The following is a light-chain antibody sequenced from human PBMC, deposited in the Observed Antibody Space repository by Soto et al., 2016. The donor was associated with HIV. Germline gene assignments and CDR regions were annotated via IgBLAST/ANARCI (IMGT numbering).Light chain of an antibody. CDR3: MQALQAPRT. V-gene: IGKV2-28*01. J-gene: IGKJ1*01. CDR1: QSLFNINGYNN. Sequence: VVTQSPVSLPVIPGESAIISCRSTQSLFNINGYNNLEWYLQKPGQSPQLLIYLGSIPGPGVPDRFSGSGSGTDFTLKISRVTVEDVGVYYCMQALQAPRTFGQGTKVEI. CDR2: LGS.